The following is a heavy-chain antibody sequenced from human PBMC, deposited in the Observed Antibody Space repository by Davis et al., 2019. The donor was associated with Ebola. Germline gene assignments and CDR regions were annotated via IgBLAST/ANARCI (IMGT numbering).Heavy chain of an antibody. CDR2: IYSGGGT. V-gene: IGHV3-53*05. CDR1: GFTVSSNY. CDR3: TRETDAFDI. J-gene: IGHJ3*02. Sequence: GESLKIPCAAPGFTVSSNYLTRFRLAPGKGLEWVSVIYSGGGTYYADSVKGRFTISRDNSKNILYLQMSSLRIEDTATYYCTRETDAFDIWGQGTMVTVSS.